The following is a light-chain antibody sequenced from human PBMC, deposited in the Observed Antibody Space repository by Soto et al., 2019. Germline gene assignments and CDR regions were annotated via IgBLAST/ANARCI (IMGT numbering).Light chain of an antibody. V-gene: IGKV3-20*01. CDR3: QQYNNWPIT. CDR1: QSISNDH. J-gene: IGKJ5*01. CDR2: GTS. Sequence: EIVVTQSPGTLSLSPGERATLSCRASQSISNDHLAWYQQKPGQAPRLLIYGTSNRATGGIADRFSGSGSGTDFTLTISRLEPEDFAVYYCQQYNNWPITFGQGTRLEIK.